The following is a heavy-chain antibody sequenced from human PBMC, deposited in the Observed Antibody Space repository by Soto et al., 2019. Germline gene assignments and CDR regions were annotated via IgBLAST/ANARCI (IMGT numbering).Heavy chain of an antibody. Sequence: SETLSLTCTVSGGSMTNLTYYWGWIRQPPGKGLEWIGSVYYTGTTYYNPSLRSRVTVSVDTSRSQFSLKLRSVTAADTALYYCAGLGWEVLFRWYFHVLGR. J-gene: IGHJ2*01. CDR3: AGLGWEVLFRWYFHV. D-gene: IGHD1-26*01. CDR1: GGSMTNLTYY. V-gene: IGHV4-39*01. CDR2: VYYTGTT.